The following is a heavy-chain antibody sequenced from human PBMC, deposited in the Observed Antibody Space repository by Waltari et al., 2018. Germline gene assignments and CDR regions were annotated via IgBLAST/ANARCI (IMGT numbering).Heavy chain of an antibody. V-gene: IGHV4-39*01. CDR3: ARHWKRNGYRFDP. CDR1: GGSISSSRYY. Sequence: QLQLQESGPGLVKPSETLSLTCTVSGGSISSSRYYWGWIRQSPGKGLEWIGSIYYSGRTYYNPTLKSRVTISGDTSKNQFSLKLSSVTAADTAVYYCARHWKRNGYRFDPWGQGTLVTVSS. CDR2: IYYSGRT. D-gene: IGHD5-12*01. J-gene: IGHJ5*02.